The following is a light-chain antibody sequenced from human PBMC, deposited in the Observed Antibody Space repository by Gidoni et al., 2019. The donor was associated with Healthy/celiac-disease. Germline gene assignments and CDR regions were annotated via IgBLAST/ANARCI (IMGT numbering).Light chain of an antibody. Sequence: SALTQPASVSGSPAQSITISCTGTSSYVGGYNYVSWYQQPPGKAPKLMIYDVSNRPSGVSNRFSGSKSGNTASLTISGLQAEDEADYYCSSYTSSSKVFGGGTKLTVL. CDR2: DVS. CDR3: SSYTSSSKV. CDR1: SSYVGGYNY. J-gene: IGLJ3*02. V-gene: IGLV2-14*03.